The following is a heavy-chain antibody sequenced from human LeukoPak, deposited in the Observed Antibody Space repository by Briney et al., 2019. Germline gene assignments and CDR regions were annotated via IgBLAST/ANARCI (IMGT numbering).Heavy chain of an antibody. CDR2: IIPIFGTA. V-gene: IGHV1-69*01. CDR3: ARAPGDSRRYYYYYMDV. CDR1: GGTFSSYA. Sequence: SVKVSCKASGGTFSSYAISWVRQAPGQGLEWMGGIIPIFGTANYAQKFQGRVTITADESTSTAYMELNSLRSEDTAVYYCARAPGDSRRYYYYYMDVWGKGTTVTVSS. D-gene: IGHD3-16*01. J-gene: IGHJ6*03.